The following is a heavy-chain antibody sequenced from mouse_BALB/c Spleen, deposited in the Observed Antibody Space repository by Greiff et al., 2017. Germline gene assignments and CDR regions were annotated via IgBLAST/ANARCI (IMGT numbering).Heavy chain of an antibody. D-gene: IGHD2-1*01. CDR2: ISSGSSTI. J-gene: IGHJ4*01. V-gene: IGHV5-17*02. CDR1: GFTFSSFG. Sequence: EVQGVESGGGLVQPGGSRKLSCAASGFTFSSFGMHWVRQAPEKGLEWVAYISSGSSTIYYADTVKGRFTISRDNPKNTLFLQMTSLRSEDTAMYYCARLYYGNYLYAMDYWGQGTSVTVSS. CDR3: ARLYYGNYLYAMDY.